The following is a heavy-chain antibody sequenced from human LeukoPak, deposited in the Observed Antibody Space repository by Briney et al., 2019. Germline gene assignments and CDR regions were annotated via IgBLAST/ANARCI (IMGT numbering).Heavy chain of an antibody. V-gene: IGHV4-34*01. J-gene: IGHJ4*02. D-gene: IGHD2-15*01. CDR2: IYHSGST. CDR3: ARGGWSVAATRDY. CDR1: GGSFSGYY. Sequence: PSETLSLTCAVYGGSFSGYYWSWIRQPPGKGLEWIGSIYHSGSTYYNPSLKSRVTISVDTSKNQFSLKLSSVTAADTAVYYCARGGWSVAATRDYWGQGTLVTVSS.